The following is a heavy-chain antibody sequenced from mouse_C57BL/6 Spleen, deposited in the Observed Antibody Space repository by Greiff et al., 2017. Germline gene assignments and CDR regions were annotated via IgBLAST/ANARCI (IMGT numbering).Heavy chain of an antibody. Sequence: EVQGVESGGGLVKPGGSLKLSCAASGFTFSSYAMSWVRQTPEKRLEWVATISDGGSYTYYPDNVKGRFTISRDNAKNNLYLQMSHLKSEDTAMYYCAREGYYSNYEGFAYWGQGTLVTVSA. J-gene: IGHJ3*01. CDR2: ISDGGSYT. CDR3: AREGYYSNYEGFAY. CDR1: GFTFSSYA. D-gene: IGHD2-5*01. V-gene: IGHV5-4*01.